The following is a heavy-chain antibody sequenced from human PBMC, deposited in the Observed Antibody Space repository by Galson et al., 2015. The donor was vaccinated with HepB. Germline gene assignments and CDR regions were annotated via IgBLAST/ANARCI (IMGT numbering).Heavy chain of an antibody. CDR1: GFTFSSYA. V-gene: IGHV3-30-3*01. D-gene: IGHD1-26*01. CDR2: ISYDGSNK. J-gene: IGHJ4*02. CDR3: ARDSAYSGSYRPFDY. Sequence: SLRLSCAASGFTFSSYAMHWVRQAPGKGLEWVAVISYDGSNKYYADSVKGRFTISRDNSKNTLYLQMNSLRAEDTAVYYCARDSAYSGSYRPFDYWGQGTLVTVSS.